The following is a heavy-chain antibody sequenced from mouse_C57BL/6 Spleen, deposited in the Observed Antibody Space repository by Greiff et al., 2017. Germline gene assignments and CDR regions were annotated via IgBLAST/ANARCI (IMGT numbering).Heavy chain of an antibody. Sequence: QVQLQQPGAELVMPGASVKLSCKASGYTFTSYWMHWVKQRPGQGLEWIGEIDPSDSYTNYNQKFKGKSTLTVDKSSSTAYMQLSSLTSEDSAVYYCARIDGYYGGDYWGQGTSVTVSS. J-gene: IGHJ4*01. CDR1: GYTFTSYW. V-gene: IGHV1-69*01. D-gene: IGHD2-3*01. CDR2: IDPSDSYT. CDR3: ARIDGYYGGDY.